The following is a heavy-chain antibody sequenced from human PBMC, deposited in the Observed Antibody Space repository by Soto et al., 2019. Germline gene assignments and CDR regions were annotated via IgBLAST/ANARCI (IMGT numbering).Heavy chain of an antibody. D-gene: IGHD3-3*01. J-gene: IGHJ3*02. CDR2: MYNTGST. CDR1: GGSISGYY. CDR3: ARLALRFHGAFDI. Sequence: PSETLSLTCTVSGGSISGYYWSWIRQPPGKGLEWIGYMYNTGSTVYNPSFKSRVTISVDTSKNQFSLKLSSVTAADTAVYYCARLALRFHGAFDIWGQGTMVTVS. V-gene: IGHV4-59*12.